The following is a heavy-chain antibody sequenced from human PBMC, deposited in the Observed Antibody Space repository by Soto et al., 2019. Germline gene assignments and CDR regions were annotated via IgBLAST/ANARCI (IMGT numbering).Heavy chain of an antibody. CDR2: IWYDGSNK. V-gene: IGHV3-33*01. CDR1: GFTFSSYG. CDR3: ARDRPLYYVILTGGTGGYYYYYGMDV. D-gene: IGHD3-9*01. J-gene: IGHJ6*02. Sequence: QVQLVESGGGVVQPGRSLRLSCAASGFTFSSYGMHWVRQAPGKGLEWVAVIWYDGSNKYYADSVKGRFTISRDNPKNTLYLQMNSLRAEDTAVYYCARDRPLYYVILTGGTGGYYYYYGMDVWGQGTTVTVSS.